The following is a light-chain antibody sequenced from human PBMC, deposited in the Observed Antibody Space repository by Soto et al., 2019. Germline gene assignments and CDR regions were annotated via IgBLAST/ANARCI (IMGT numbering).Light chain of an antibody. Sequence: QSALTQPASVSGSPGQSITISCTGTSSDVGSYNFVSWYQQYPGKAPKVMIYEVYNRFSGSKSGSTASLTISGLQVEDEADYYCCSYAGSSTDVFGTGTKVTVL. CDR1: SSDVGSYNF. V-gene: IGLV2-23*02. CDR3: CSYAGSSTDV. J-gene: IGLJ1*01.